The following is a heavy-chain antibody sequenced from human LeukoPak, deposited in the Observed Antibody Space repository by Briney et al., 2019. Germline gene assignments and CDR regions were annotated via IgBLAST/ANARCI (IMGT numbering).Heavy chain of an antibody. CDR1: GYTFSSYD. CDR3: ARWAMTTVTSPLGY. D-gene: IGHD4-17*01. Sequence: GASVKVSCKASGYTFSSYDITWVRQAPGQGLEWMGWIGAYSGNTNYAQKFQGRVTMTTDTSTSTAYMELRSLRSDDTAVYYCARWAMTTVTSPLGYWGQGTLVTVSS. J-gene: IGHJ4*02. CDR2: IGAYSGNT. V-gene: IGHV1-18*01.